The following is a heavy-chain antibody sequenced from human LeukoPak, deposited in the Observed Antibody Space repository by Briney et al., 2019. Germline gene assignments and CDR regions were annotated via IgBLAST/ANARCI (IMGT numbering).Heavy chain of an antibody. V-gene: IGHV1-24*01. J-gene: IGHJ2*01. Sequence: ASVKVSCKVSGYTLTELSMHWVRQAPGKGLEWMGGFDPEDGETIYAQKFQGRVTMTEDTSTDTAYMELSSLRSEDTAVYYCARDLGRFAAAGDAFDLWGRGTLVTVSS. CDR1: GYTLTELS. CDR2: FDPEDGET. CDR3: ARDLGRFAAAGDAFDL. D-gene: IGHD6-13*01.